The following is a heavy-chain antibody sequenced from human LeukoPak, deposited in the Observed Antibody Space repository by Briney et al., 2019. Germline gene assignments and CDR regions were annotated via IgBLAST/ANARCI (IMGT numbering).Heavy chain of an antibody. D-gene: IGHD5-18*01. Sequence: SETLSLTCAVYGGSFSGYYWSWIRQPPGKGLEWIGEINHSGSTNYNPSLKSRVTISVDTSKNQFSLKVGSMTAADTAVYYCARAGGYGLIDYWGQGTMVTVSS. CDR1: GGSFSGYY. CDR3: ARAGGYGLIDY. V-gene: IGHV4-34*01. CDR2: INHSGST. J-gene: IGHJ4*02.